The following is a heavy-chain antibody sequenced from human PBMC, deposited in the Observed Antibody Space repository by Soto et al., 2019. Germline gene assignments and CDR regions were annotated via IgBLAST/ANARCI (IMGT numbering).Heavy chain of an antibody. Sequence: SETLSLTCTVSGGSISSSSYYWGWIRQPPGKGLEWIGSIYYSGSTYYNPSLKSRVTISVGRSKNQFSLKLSSVTAADTAVYYCARHLYYDISPGYLRPYHYYGMDVWGQGTTVTVSS. CDR2: IYYSGST. V-gene: IGHV4-39*01. CDR1: GGSISSSSYY. CDR3: ARHLYYDISPGYLRPYHYYGMDV. J-gene: IGHJ6*02. D-gene: IGHD3-9*01.